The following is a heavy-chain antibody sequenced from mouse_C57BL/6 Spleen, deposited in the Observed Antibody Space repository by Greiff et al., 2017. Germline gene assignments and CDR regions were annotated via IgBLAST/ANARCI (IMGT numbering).Heavy chain of an antibody. V-gene: IGHV5-6*01. CDR1: GFTFSSYG. J-gene: IGHJ4*01. CDR2: ISSGGSYT. Sequence: EVKLMESGGDLVKPGGSLKLSCAASGFTFSSYGMSWVRQTPDKRLEWVATISSGGSYTYYPDSVKGRFTISRDNAKNTLYLQMSSLKSEDTAMYYCARNWEYYYAMDYWGQGTSVTVSS. D-gene: IGHD4-1*01. CDR3: ARNWEYYYAMDY.